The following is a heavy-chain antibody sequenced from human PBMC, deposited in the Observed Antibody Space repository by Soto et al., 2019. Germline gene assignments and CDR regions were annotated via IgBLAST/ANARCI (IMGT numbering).Heavy chain of an antibody. Sequence: SATLSLTCTVSGGSISSRSYYWGWIRQPPGKGLEWIGTIYSSGSTYYNPSLKSRVTISVDTSRNQFSLRLTSVTAIDTAVYYCARQEYSGLPEFQQLETWGQETLVTVAS. J-gene: IGHJ5*02. CDR2: IYSSGST. V-gene: IGHV4-39*01. D-gene: IGHD6-13*01. CDR3: ARQEYSGLPEFQQLET. CDR1: GGSISSRSYY.